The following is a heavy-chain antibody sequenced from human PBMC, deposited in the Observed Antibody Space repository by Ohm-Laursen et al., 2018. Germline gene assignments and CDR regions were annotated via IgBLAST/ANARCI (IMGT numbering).Heavy chain of an antibody. D-gene: IGHD6-19*01. Sequence: SETLSLTCIVSDAAFRRDYWTWIRQFPGREMEWIGYIHYDGRTVYNTSLRSRLTMSIDTSKKQFSLRLTSATAADTAIYYCARLPDHSGWPFDYWGQGTLVTVSS. J-gene: IGHJ4*02. CDR3: ARLPDHSGWPFDY. V-gene: IGHV4-59*12. CDR2: IHYDGRT. CDR1: DAAFRRDY.